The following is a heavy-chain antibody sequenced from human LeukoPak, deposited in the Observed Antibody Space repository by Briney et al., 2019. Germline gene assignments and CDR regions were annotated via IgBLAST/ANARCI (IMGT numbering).Heavy chain of an antibody. CDR2: IYYSGST. CDR3: ARPEYYDSSGYDY. D-gene: IGHD3-22*01. Sequence: SETLSLTCTVSGGSISSSSYYWGWIRQPPGKGLEWIGSIYYSGSTYYNPSLKSRVTISVDTSKNQFSLKLSSVTAADTAVYYCARPEYYDSSGYDYWGQGTLVTVSS. J-gene: IGHJ4*02. CDR1: GGSISSSSYY. V-gene: IGHV4-39*01.